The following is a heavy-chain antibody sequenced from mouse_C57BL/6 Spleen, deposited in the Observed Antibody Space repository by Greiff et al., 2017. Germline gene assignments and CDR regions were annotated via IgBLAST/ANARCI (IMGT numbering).Heavy chain of an antibody. CDR3: ARHDYSNYDYYAMDY. CDR2: ISSGGSYT. J-gene: IGHJ4*01. V-gene: IGHV5-6*01. Sequence: EVQRVESGGDLVKPGGSLKLSCAASGFTFSSYGMPWVRQTPDKRLEWVATISSGGSYTYYPDSVKGRFTISRDNAKNTLYLQMSSLKSEDTAMYYCARHDYSNYDYYAMDYWGQGTSVTVSS. CDR1: GFTFSSYG. D-gene: IGHD2-5*01.